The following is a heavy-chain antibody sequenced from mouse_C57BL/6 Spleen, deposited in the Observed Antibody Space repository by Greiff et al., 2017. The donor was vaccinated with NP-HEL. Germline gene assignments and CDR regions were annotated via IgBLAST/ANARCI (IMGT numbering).Heavy chain of an antibody. CDR1: GFTFSSYA. CDR3: ARDSNYGSAMDY. J-gene: IGHJ4*01. V-gene: IGHV5-4*01. Sequence: EVMLVESGGGLVKPGGSLKLSCAASGFTFSSYAMSWVRQTPEKRLEWVATISDGGSYTYYPDNVKGRFTISRDNAKNNLYLQMSHLKSEDTAMYYCARDSNYGSAMDYWGQGTSVTVSS. D-gene: IGHD2-5*01. CDR2: ISDGGSYT.